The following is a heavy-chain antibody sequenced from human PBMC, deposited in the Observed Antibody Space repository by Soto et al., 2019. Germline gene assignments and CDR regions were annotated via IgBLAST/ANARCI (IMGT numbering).Heavy chain of an antibody. Sequence: SETLSRTCPVSGGSFKSGSYSWSWIRQPPGKGLEWIGYVYHTGRTSYNPSLKSRVSISMDTSKNQFSLNLDSVTAADTDVYFCARDFAYFDSWGQGTLVT. CDR2: VYHTGRT. D-gene: IGHD3-3*01. V-gene: IGHV4-61*01. CDR1: GGSFKSGSYS. J-gene: IGHJ4*02. CDR3: ARDFAYFDS.